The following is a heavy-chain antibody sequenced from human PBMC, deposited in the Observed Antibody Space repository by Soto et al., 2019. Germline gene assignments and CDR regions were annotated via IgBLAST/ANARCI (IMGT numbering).Heavy chain of an antibody. V-gene: IGHV1-18*01. Sequence: QGQLVQSGAEVKNPGASVKVSCKASGYTFTRYGIGWARQAPGQGLEWMGWINTYNGNTNYAQNVQGRVTLTTDTSPSTAYMELRRLRSNDTAIYYCAMVDVYVTPSPQDVWGQGTTVIVSS. J-gene: IGHJ6*02. CDR3: AMVDVYVTPSPQDV. D-gene: IGHD3-16*01. CDR2: INTYNGNT. CDR1: GYTFTRYG.